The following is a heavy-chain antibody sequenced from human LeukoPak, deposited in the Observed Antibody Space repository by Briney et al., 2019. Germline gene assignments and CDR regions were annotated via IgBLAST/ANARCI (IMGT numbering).Heavy chain of an antibody. J-gene: IGHJ3*02. CDR1: GFTFSNYA. V-gene: IGHV3-23*01. CDR2: ITGSGTSA. CDR3: AEDRVYASGSRDAFDI. D-gene: IGHD3-10*01. Sequence: GGSLRLSCAASGFTFSNYAMSWVSQAPGKGLEWVSGITGSGTSAYYADSVKGRFTISRDNTKNTLSLQMNSLRAEDTAVYYCAEDRVYASGSRDAFDIWGQGTMVTVSS.